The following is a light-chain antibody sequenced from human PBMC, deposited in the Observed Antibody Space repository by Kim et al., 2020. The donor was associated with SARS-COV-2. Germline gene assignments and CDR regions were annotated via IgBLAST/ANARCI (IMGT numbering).Light chain of an antibody. V-gene: IGLV2-14*03. CDR2: DVS. CDR1: SSDVGGYNY. Sequence: SPGQSITISCTGTSSDVGGYNYVSWYQQHPGKAPKLMIYDVSNRPSGVSNRFSGSKSGNTASLTISGLQAEDEADYYCSSYTSIVVFGGGTQLTVL. J-gene: IGLJ2*01. CDR3: SSYTSIVV.